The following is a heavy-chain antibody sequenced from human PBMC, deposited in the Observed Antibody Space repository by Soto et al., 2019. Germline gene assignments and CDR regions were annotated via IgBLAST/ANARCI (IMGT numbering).Heavy chain of an antibody. V-gene: IGHV4-38-2*01. CDR2: IYHSGST. J-gene: IGHJ4*02. D-gene: IGHD7-27*01. CDR3: ERGRLLGYFDY. CDR1: GYSISSGYY. Sequence: SETLSLTCAVSGYSISSGYYWGWIRQPPGKGLEWIGSIYHSGSTYYNPSLKSRVTISVDTSKNQFSLKLSSVTAADTAVYYCERGRLLGYFDYWGQGPPVTVSS.